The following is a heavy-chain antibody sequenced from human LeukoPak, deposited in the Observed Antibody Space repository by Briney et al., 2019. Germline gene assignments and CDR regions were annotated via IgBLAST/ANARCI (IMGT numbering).Heavy chain of an antibody. CDR2: IFSSGPT. J-gene: IGHJ4*02. V-gene: IGHV3-53*01. Sequence: GGSLRLSCAASGFNVSNNYMNWVRRAPGKGLEWVSVIFSSGPTYYADSVKGRFTISRDTSKNALYLQVNSLRAEDTAVYYCAISGLGFGEFRGLDYWGQGTLVTVSS. CDR1: GFNVSNNY. CDR3: AISGLGFGEFRGLDY. D-gene: IGHD3-10*01.